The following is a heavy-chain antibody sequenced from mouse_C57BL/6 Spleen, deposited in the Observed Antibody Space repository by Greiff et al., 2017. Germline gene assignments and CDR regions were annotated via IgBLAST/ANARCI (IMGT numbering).Heavy chain of an antibody. J-gene: IGHJ3*01. CDR2: ISDGGSDT. CDR3: ARVGYCDGLAY. Sequence: EVKLEVSGGGLVKPGGSLKLSCAASGFTFSSYAMSWVRQTPDQRLAWVATISDGGSDTYYPDNVKGRFTISRDNAKNNLYLQMSHLTSEDTAMYYCARVGYCDGLAYWGQGTRVAVSA. V-gene: IGHV5-4*03. CDR1: GFTFSSYA. D-gene: IGHD1-1*01.